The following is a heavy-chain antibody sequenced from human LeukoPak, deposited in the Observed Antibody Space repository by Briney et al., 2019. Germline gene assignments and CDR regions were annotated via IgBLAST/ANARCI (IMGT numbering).Heavy chain of an antibody. CDR3: AKDRDIVVVPAATEKRRFDY. J-gene: IGHJ4*02. CDR2: ISGSGGST. V-gene: IGHV3-23*01. Sequence: GGSLRLSCAASGFTFSSHAMSWVRQAPGKGLEWVSAISGSGGSTYYADSVKGRFTISRDNSKNTLYPQMNSLRAEDTAVYYCAKDRDIVVVPAATEKRRFDYWGQGTLVTVSS. D-gene: IGHD2-2*01. CDR1: GFTFSSHA.